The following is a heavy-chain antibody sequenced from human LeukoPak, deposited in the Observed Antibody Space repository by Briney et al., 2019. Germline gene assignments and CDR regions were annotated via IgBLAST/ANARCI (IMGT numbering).Heavy chain of an antibody. CDR2: IMQEGSEK. CDR1: GFTLSNSW. CDR3: ARATSAYYYPDAFDI. D-gene: IGHD3-22*01. J-gene: IGHJ3*02. Sequence: GGSLRLSCVVSGFTLSNSWMSWVRQAPGKGLEWVANIMQEGSEKYYVDSVKGRFTISRDNAKNSLYLQVSSRRAEDTAVYYCARATSAYYYPDAFDIWGQGTLVTVSS. V-gene: IGHV3-7*03.